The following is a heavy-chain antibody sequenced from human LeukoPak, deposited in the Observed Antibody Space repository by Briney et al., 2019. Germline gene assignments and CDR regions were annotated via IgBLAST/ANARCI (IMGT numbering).Heavy chain of an antibody. D-gene: IGHD3-10*01. V-gene: IGHV4-59*01. CDR2: IYYSGST. CDR1: GGSISSYY. J-gene: IGHJ5*02. Sequence: SETLSLTCTVSGGSISSYYWSRIRQPPGKGLEWIGYIYYSGSTNYNPSLKSRVTISVDTSKNQFSLKLSSVTAADTAVYYCVREGGYYGSGSYYLRFDNWFDPWGQGTLVTVSS. CDR3: VREGGYYGSGSYYLRFDNWFDP.